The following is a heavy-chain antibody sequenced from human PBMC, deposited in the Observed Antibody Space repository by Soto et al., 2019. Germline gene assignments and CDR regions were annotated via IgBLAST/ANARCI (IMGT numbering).Heavy chain of an antibody. CDR3: ARERLNYYDSSGYEAFDI. D-gene: IGHD3-22*01. CDR1: GGSISRYY. CDR2: IYYSGST. J-gene: IGHJ3*02. Sequence: SETLSLTCTVSGGSISRYYWSWIRQPPGKGLEWIGYIYYSGSTNYNPSLKSRVTISVDTSKNQFSLKLSSVTAADTAVYYCARERLNYYDSSGYEAFDIWGQGTMVTVSS. V-gene: IGHV4-59*12.